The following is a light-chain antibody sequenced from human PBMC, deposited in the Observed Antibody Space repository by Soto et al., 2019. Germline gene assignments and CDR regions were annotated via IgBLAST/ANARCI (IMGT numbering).Light chain of an antibody. J-gene: IGLJ1*01. CDR2: DVS. CDR1: SSDVGGYDY. CDR3: SSYTSSSTYV. V-gene: IGLV2-14*01. Sequence: QSVLTQPASVSGSPGQSIAISCTGTSSDVGGYDYVSWYQQHPGKAPTLMIYDVSNRPSGVSNRFSGSKSDNTASLTNSGLQAEDEADYYCSSYTSSSTYVFGTGTKLTVL.